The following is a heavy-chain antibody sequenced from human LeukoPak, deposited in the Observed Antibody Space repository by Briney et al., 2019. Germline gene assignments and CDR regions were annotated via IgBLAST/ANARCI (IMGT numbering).Heavy chain of an antibody. J-gene: IGHJ3*02. D-gene: IGHD6-25*01. CDR2: ITSRSSNI. CDR1: GFTSSIYS. CDR3: AIVAAAHYSNEAFDI. V-gene: IGHV3-21*01. Sequence: GGSLRLSYAASGFTSSIYSMHCVRQAPGKGLEWVSSITSRSSNIYYADSVKGRFTIFRDNAKNSLYLQMNSLRAEDTAVYYCAIVAAAHYSNEAFDIWGHGTMVTVSS.